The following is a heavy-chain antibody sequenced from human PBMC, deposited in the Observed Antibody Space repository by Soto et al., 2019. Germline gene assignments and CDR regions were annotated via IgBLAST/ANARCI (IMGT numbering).Heavy chain of an antibody. J-gene: IGHJ4*02. CDR3: ARGPGASGTYHYFFDY. CDR1: GGSLSSYW. Sequence: PSETLSLTCTVSGGSLSSYWWSWIRQPPGKGLEWIGYIYYTGSTNYNPSLKSRVPISLDASKNQFSLKLNSATAADTAVYYCARGPGASGTYHYFFDYWGPGTLVTVSS. D-gene: IGHD3-10*01. CDR2: IYYTGST. V-gene: IGHV4-59*01.